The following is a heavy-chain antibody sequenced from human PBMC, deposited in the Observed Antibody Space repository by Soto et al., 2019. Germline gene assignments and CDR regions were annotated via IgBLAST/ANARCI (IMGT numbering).Heavy chain of an antibody. CDR3: AIAVAGKWHPFDY. J-gene: IGHJ4*01. CDR1: GFFLRDFG. V-gene: IGHV3-33*01. D-gene: IGHD6-19*01. CDR2: IWYDGSNT. Sequence: GGSLRLSCVASGFFLRDFGMHWVRQAPGKGLEWVSVIWYDGSNTYQGESVKGRFTMSRDISKNTLYLQMDSLRPEGTAVYYCAIAVAGKWHPFDYWGHGTLVTVSS.